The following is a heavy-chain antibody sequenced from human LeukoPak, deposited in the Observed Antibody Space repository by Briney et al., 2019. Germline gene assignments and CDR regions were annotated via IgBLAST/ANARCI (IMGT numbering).Heavy chain of an antibody. Sequence: GRSLRLSCAASGFTFDDYAMHWVRQAPGKGLEWVSGISWNSGSIGYADSVKGRFTISRDNAKNSLYLQMNSLRAEDTAVYYCARIPYSSGQNLNYWGQGTLVTVSS. V-gene: IGHV3-9*01. J-gene: IGHJ4*02. CDR1: GFTFDDYA. CDR3: ARIPYSSGQNLNY. D-gene: IGHD6-25*01. CDR2: ISWNSGSI.